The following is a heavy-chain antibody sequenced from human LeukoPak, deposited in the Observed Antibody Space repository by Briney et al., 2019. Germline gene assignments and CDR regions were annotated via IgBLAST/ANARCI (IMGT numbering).Heavy chain of an antibody. Sequence: GGSLRLSCAASGFTFSSYGMSWVRQAPGKGLEWVSTISGSGGSTFYADSVKGRFTISRDNSKNTLYLQMNSLRAEDTAVYYCARGPSGYHNTGGQGTLVTVSS. J-gene: IGHJ4*02. D-gene: IGHD5-12*01. CDR3: ARGPSGYHNT. CDR1: GFTFSSYG. CDR2: ISGSGGST. V-gene: IGHV3-23*01.